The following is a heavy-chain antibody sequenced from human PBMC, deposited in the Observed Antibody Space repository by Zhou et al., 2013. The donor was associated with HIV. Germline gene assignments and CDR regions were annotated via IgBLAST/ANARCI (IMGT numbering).Heavy chain of an antibody. Sequence: QVQLVQSGAEVRKPGASVKVSCKASGYTFTSYYMHWVRQAPGQGLEWMGIINPSGGTTRYAQKFQGRVTMTRDTSTSTVYMELSSLRSEDTAVYYCARGSRTVDVAAPPAEFDYWGQGTLVTVSS. V-gene: IGHV1-46*01. CDR2: INPSGGTT. CDR3: ARGSRTVDVAAPPAEFDY. J-gene: IGHJ4*02. D-gene: IGHD6-19*01. CDR1: GYTFTSYY.